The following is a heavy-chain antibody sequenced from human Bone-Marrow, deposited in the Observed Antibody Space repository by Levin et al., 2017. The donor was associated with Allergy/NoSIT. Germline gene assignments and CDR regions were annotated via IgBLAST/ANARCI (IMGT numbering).Heavy chain of an antibody. D-gene: IGHD5-12*01. V-gene: IGHV4-59*01. J-gene: IGHJ4*02. Sequence: SQTLSLTCTVSGGSISSYYWSWIRPPPGKGLEWIGYIYYSGSTNYNPSLKSRVTISVDTSKNQFSLKLSSVTAADTAVYYCARQYSGYDDFDYWGQGTLVTVSS. CDR1: GGSISSYY. CDR2: IYYSGST. CDR3: ARQYSGYDDFDY.